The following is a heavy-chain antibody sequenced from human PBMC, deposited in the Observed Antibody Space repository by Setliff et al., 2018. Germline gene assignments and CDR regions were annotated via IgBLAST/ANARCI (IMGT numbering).Heavy chain of an antibody. Sequence: SVKVSCKASGGTFSSYAISWVRQAPGQGLEWMGGIIPIFGTTNYAQKFQGRVTITADKSTTTAYMELSSLRSEDTAVYYCARDTFGRGLNYYYYYMDVWGKGTTVTVSS. D-gene: IGHD3-3*01. CDR2: IIPIFGTT. V-gene: IGHV1-69*06. CDR3: ARDTFGRGLNYYYYYMDV. CDR1: GGTFSSYA. J-gene: IGHJ6*03.